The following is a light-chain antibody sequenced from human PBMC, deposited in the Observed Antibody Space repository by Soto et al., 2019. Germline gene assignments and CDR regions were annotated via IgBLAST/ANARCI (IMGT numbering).Light chain of an antibody. J-gene: IGKJ5*01. CDR3: QQYGSATST. V-gene: IGKV3-20*01. CDR2: EAS. Sequence: EIVLTQSPGTLSLSPGERATPPCRASQSVSSGYVDWYQQKPGQTPRLLSDEASSRATGSPDRFTGSGSGTYFTLTSSRLEPEDFAVYYCQQYGSATSTFGQGTRLEIK. CDR1: QSVSSGY.